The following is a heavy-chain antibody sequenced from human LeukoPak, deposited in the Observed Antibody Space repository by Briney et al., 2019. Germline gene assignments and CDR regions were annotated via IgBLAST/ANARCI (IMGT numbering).Heavy chain of an antibody. J-gene: IGHJ4*02. CDR2: IKSKTDGGTT. CDR3: TTVPSSGSYVDY. D-gene: IGHD1-26*01. V-gene: IGHV3-15*01. Sequence: GGSLRLSCAASGFTFSNAWMSWVRQAPGKGLEWVGRIKSKTDGGTTDYAAPVKGKFTISRDDSKNTLYLQMNSLKTEDTAVYYCTTVPSSGSYVDYWGQGTLVTVSS. CDR1: GFTFSNAW.